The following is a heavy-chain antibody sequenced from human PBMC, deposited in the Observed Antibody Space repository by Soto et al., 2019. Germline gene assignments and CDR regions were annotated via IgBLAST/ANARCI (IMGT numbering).Heavy chain of an antibody. J-gene: IGHJ5*02. CDR2: INTNTGNP. Sequence: ASVKVSCKDSGYTFTSYAMNWVRQAPGQGLEWMGWINTNTGNPTYAQGFTGRFVFSLDTSVSTAYLQICSLKAEDTAVYYCAREVAVAGTPSWFDPWGQGTLVTVSS. V-gene: IGHV7-4-1*01. CDR3: AREVAVAGTPSWFDP. CDR1: GYTFTSYA. D-gene: IGHD6-19*01.